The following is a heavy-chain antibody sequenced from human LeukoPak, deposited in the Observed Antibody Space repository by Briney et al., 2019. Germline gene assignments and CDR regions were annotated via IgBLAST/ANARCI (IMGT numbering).Heavy chain of an antibody. CDR2: ISYDGSNK. D-gene: IGHD2-2*01. J-gene: IGHJ4*02. CDR3: AGGCSSTSCPLVY. CDR1: GFTFSSYG. Sequence: GGSLRLSCAASGFTFSSYGMHWARQAPGKGLEWVAVISYDGSNKYYADSVKGRFTISRDNSKNTLYLQMNSLRAEDTAVYYCAGGCSSTSCPLVYWGQGTLVTVSS. V-gene: IGHV3-30*03.